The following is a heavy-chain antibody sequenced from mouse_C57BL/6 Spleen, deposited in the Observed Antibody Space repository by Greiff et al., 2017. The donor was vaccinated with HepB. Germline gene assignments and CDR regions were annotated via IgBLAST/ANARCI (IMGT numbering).Heavy chain of an antibody. J-gene: IGHJ4*01. Sequence: QVQLKESGPGILQSSQTLSLTCSFSGFSLSTSGMGVSWIRQPSGKGLEWLAHIYWDDDKRYNPSLKSRLTISKDTSRNQVFLKITSVDTADTATYYCARRGNSRESSYYAMDYWGQGTSVTVSS. CDR3: ARRGNSRESSYYAMDY. V-gene: IGHV8-12*01. CDR1: GFSLSTSGMG. CDR2: IYWDDDK.